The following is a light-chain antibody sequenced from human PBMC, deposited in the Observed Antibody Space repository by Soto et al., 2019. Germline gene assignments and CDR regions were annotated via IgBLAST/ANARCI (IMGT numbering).Light chain of an antibody. V-gene: IGKV1-9*01. Sequence: DIQLTQSPSLLSASVGDRVTITCRASQGISTYLAWYQQTSGKAPKLLISAASTLQHGVPSRFSGSGSGTQFTLTISSLQPEDFATYYCQQLNAYPLTFGGGTKVDIK. J-gene: IGKJ4*01. CDR1: QGISTY. CDR3: QQLNAYPLT. CDR2: AAS.